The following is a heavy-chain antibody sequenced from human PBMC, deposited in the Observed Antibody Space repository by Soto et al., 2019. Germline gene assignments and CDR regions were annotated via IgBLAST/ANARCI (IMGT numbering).Heavy chain of an antibody. CDR2: ISGSGGST. J-gene: IGHJ6*02. Sequence: PGGSLRLSCAASGFTFSSYAMSWVRQAPGKGLEWVSAISGSGGSTYYADSVKGRFTISRDNSKNTLYLQMNSLRAEDTAVYYCANYGLSRGGYGMDVWGQGTTVTVSS. CDR3: ANYGLSRGGYGMDV. D-gene: IGHD6-25*01. V-gene: IGHV3-23*01. CDR1: GFTFSSYA.